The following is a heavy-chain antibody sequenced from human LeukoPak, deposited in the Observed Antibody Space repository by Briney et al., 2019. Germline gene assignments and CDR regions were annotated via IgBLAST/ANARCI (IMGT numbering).Heavy chain of an antibody. CDR2: ISSSTSYI. CDR3: ARRRYSSSWYDAFDI. V-gene: IGHV3-21*04. Sequence: GGPLRLSCSASGFPYRCYSMNWMHPAPGKEREWVSSISSSTSYIYYADSVKGRFTISKDNAKNSLYLQMTSRRAEDTAVYYCARRRYSSSWYDAFDIWGQGTMVTVSS. J-gene: IGHJ3*02. D-gene: IGHD6-13*01. CDR1: GFPYRCYS.